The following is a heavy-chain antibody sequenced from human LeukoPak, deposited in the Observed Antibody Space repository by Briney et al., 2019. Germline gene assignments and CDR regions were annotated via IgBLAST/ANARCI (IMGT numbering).Heavy chain of an antibody. J-gene: IGHJ4*02. CDR3: ARGVAAYTHYADSSGYD. CDR1: GYTLTGYR. V-gene: IGHV1-2*02. CDR2: INPMNGDT. Sequence: ASVKISCKASGYTLTGYRVQWVRQAPGQGLEWMGWINPMNGDTNYAQKFQGRVTMTRDTSINTAYMELRSLISDDTAVYYCARGVAAYTHYADSSGYDWGQGTLVLVSS. D-gene: IGHD3-22*01.